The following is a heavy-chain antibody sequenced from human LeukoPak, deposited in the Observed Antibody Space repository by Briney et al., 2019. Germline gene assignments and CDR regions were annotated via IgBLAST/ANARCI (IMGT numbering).Heavy chain of an antibody. V-gene: IGHV3-23*01. J-gene: IGHJ4*02. Sequence: GGSLRLSCAASGFTFSEYGMNWVRQAPGKGLEWVSGIGVGGTTYYADSVKGRFTISRDTSKNTLYLQMNSLRAKDTAVYYCAKAQGYYDCWGQGTLVTVSS. CDR3: AKAQGYYDC. D-gene: IGHD3-22*01. CDR1: GFTFSEYG. CDR2: IGVGGTT.